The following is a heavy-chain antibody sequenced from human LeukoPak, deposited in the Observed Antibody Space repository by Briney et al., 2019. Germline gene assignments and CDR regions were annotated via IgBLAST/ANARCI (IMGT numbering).Heavy chain of an antibody. D-gene: IGHD3-22*01. Sequence: SETLSLTCTVSGGSISSYYWSWIRQPPGKGLEWIGNIHDSGSTNYKTSLKSRVTISIDTSKNQFSLKLNSVTAADTAAYYCARVAPYYDLDYWGQGTLVTVSS. CDR3: ARVAPYYDLDY. J-gene: IGHJ4*02. CDR2: IHDSGST. CDR1: GGSISSYY. V-gene: IGHV4-59*08.